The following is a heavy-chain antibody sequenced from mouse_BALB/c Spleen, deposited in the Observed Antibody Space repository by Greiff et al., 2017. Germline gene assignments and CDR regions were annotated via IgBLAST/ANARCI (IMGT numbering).Heavy chain of an antibody. V-gene: IGHV1-62-2*01. CDR2: FYPGSGSI. CDR1: GYTFTEYI. D-gene: IGHD2-14*01. J-gene: IGHJ3*01. CDR3: ARSAYYRYDDGFAY. Sequence: VKLMESGAELVKPGASVKLSCKASGYTFTEYIIHWVKQRSGQGLEWIGWFYPGSGSIKYNEKFKDKATLTADKSSSTVYMELSRLTSEDSAVYFCARSAYYRYDDGFAYWGQGTLVTVSA.